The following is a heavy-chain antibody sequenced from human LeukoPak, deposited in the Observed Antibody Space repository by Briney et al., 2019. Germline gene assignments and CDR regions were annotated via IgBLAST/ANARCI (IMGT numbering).Heavy chain of an antibody. CDR3: ARARQPFTIFGVVITHYYYYYMDI. V-gene: IGHV1-8*01. CDR1: GYTFTSYD. D-gene: IGHD3-3*01. CDR2: MNTNSGNT. Sequence: AAVKVSLKASGYTFTSYDINRVRQAPAQGLEWMGWMNTNSGNTGYAQKFQGRVNMTRNTSISTAYMELSSLRSEDTAVYYSARARQPFTIFGVVITHYYYYYMDIWGKGTTVTVSS. J-gene: IGHJ6*03.